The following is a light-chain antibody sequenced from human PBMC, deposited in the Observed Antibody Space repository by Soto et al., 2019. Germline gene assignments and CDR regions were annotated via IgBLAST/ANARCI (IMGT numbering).Light chain of an antibody. CDR3: HQRQYWPPIT. CDR1: LSVSVY. CDR2: DAS. J-gene: IGKJ1*01. V-gene: IGKV3-11*01. Sequence: EVVLTQSPATLSLSPGERAALSCRTSLSVSVYLDWYQQKPGQAPRLLISDASNRATGIPARFSGSGSGTDFTLTISSLEPEDFAVYYCHQRQYWPPITFGQGTKVDIK.